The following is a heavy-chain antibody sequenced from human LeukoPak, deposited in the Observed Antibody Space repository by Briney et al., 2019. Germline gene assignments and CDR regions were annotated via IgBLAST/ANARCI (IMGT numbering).Heavy chain of an antibody. CDR3: ARDSDYGDIYYYYYMDV. CDR1: GGTFSSYA. D-gene: IGHD4-17*01. V-gene: IGHV1-69*05. Sequence: SVKVSCKASGGTFSSYAISWVRQAPGQGLEWMGRIIPIFGTANYAQKFQGRVAVTTDESTSTAYMELSSLRSEDTAVYYCARDSDYGDIYYYYYMDVWGKGTTVTVSS. J-gene: IGHJ6*03. CDR2: IIPIFGTA.